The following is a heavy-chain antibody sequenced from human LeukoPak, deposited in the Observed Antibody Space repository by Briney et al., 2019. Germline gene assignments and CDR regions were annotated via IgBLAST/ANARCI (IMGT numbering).Heavy chain of an antibody. V-gene: IGHV3-23*01. CDR3: AKDSGVIVVVVDVRFDP. D-gene: IGHD2-15*01. CDR2: ISGSGGST. CDR1: GFSFRSYS. Sequence: RGSLRLSCAASGFSFRSYSMNWVRQAPGKGLEWVSAISGSGGSTYYADSVKGRFTISRDNSKNTLYLQMNSLRAEDTAVYYCAKDSGVIVVVVDVRFDPWGQGTLVTVSS. J-gene: IGHJ5*02.